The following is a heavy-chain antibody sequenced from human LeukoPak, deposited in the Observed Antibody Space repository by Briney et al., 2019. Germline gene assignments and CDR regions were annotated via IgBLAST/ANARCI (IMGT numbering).Heavy chain of an antibody. V-gene: IGHV3-30*02. CDR1: GFTFSSYG. J-gene: IGHJ4*02. CDR2: IRYDGSNK. D-gene: IGHD6-6*01. Sequence: PGGSLRLSCAASGFTFSSYGMHWVRQAPGKGLEWVAFIRYDGSNKYYADSVKGRFTISRDNSKNTLYLQMNSLRAEDTAVYYCARDLSGYASSLGYWGQGTLVTVSA. CDR3: ARDLSGYASSLGY.